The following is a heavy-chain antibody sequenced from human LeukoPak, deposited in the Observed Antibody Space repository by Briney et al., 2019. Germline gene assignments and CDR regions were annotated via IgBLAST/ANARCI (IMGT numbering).Heavy chain of an antibody. CDR1: GFTFSSSA. Sequence: GGSLRLSCVASGFTFSSSAMSWVRQAPGKGLEWVSTIGTGDDRYYTDSVKGRFTIPRDNSKNTLYLQMSSLRAEDTAVYYCAKNVPGRAIDYWAQGTLVTVSS. CDR2: IGTGDDR. CDR3: AKNVPGRAIDY. J-gene: IGHJ4*02. V-gene: IGHV3-23*01. D-gene: IGHD2-15*01.